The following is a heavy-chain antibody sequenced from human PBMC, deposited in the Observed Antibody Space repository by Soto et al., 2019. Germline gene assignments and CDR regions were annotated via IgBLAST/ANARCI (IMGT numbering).Heavy chain of an antibody. V-gene: IGHV3-21*01. CDR3: ARGLGGDGYHSDYYYYGMDV. D-gene: IGHD3-16*01. Sequence: GGSLRLSCAASGFTFSSYSMNWVRQAPGKGLEWVSSISSSSSYIYYADSVKGRFTISRDNAKNSLYLQMNSLRAEDTAVYYCARGLGGDGYHSDYYYYGMDVWGQGTTVTVSS. CDR2: ISSSSSYI. CDR1: GFTFSSYS. J-gene: IGHJ6*02.